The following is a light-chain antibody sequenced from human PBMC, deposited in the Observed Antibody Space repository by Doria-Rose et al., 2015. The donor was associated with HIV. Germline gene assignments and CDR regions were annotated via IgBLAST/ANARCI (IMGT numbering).Light chain of an antibody. V-gene: IGLV2-14*03. Sequence: CTGTSSDVGGYNSVSWYQQHPGKAPTLMIYDVTSRPSGVSNRFSGSKSGNTASLTISGLQAEDEADYYCSSYTNITTLGVFGGGTRLTVL. CDR2: DVT. J-gene: IGLJ2*01. CDR3: SSYTNITTLGV. CDR1: SSDVGGYNS.